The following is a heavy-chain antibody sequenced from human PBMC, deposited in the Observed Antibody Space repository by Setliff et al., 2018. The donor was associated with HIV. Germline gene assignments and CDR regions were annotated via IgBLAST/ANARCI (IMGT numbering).Heavy chain of an antibody. CDR1: GGSIRTGDW. J-gene: IGHJ6*03. V-gene: IGHV4-4*02. CDR3: ARDYYDDSYYRPGIYYYYYMDV. Sequence: SETLSLTCAVSGGSIRTGDWWSWVRQSPGKGLEWIGGISHSGSTNYNPSLRSRVTISVDTSSNQFSLKLSSVTAADTAVYYCARDYYDDSYYRPGIYYYYYMDVWGKGTTVTVSS. CDR2: ISHSGST. D-gene: IGHD3-10*01.